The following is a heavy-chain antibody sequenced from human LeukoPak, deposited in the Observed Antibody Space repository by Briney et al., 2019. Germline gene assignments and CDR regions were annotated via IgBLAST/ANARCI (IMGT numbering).Heavy chain of an antibody. CDR2: IYYSGST. J-gene: IGHJ6*02. D-gene: IGHD6-19*01. V-gene: IGHV4-59*01. CDR1: GFSINSYY. Sequence: SETLSLTCTVSGFSINSYYWSWLRQPPGKGLEWIGYIYYSGSTNYNPSLKSRVTISVDTSKNQFSLKLSSVTAADTAVYYCARDAVYSSGWYYYGMDVWGQGTTVTVSS. CDR3: ARDAVYSSGWYYYGMDV.